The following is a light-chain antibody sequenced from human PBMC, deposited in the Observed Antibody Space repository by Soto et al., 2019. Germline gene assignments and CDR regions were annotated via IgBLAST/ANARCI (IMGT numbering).Light chain of an antibody. CDR1: QSVGSNY. Sequence: EIVLTQSPDTLSLSPGDRATLSCRASQSVGSNYLAWYQQTPGQAPRLLIFGASSRATGIPDRFSGSGSGTDFTLTISRLEPEDFAVYYCQQYGSSPRTFGQGTKVEI. CDR3: QQYGSSPRT. V-gene: IGKV3-20*01. J-gene: IGKJ1*01. CDR2: GAS.